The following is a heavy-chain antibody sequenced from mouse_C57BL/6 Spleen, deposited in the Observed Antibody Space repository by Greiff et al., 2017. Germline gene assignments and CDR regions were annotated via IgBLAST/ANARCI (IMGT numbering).Heavy chain of an antibody. Sequence: QVQLQQPGAELVMPGASVKLSCKASGYTFTSYWMHWVKQRPGQGLEWIGEIDPSDSYTNYNQKFKGKSTLTVDKSSSTAYMQLSTLTSDASAVYYCARQDWDYWGQGTSVTVSS. CDR1: GYTFTSYW. V-gene: IGHV1-69*01. CDR2: IDPSDSYT. J-gene: IGHJ4*01. CDR3: ARQDWDY.